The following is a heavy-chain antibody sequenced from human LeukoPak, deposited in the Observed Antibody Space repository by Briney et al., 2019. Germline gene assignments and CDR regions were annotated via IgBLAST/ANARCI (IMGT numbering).Heavy chain of an antibody. CDR2: IYYSGTT. V-gene: IGHV4-39*07. D-gene: IGHD5-18*01. Sequence: SETLSLTCTVSGGSISSSPYYWGWIRQPPGKGLEWIGSIYYSGTTHYSPSLESRVTISVDTSKNQFSLKLASVTAADTAIYYCAKGAGGFSYYNWFAPWGQGTLVTVSS. CDR1: GGSISSSPYY. J-gene: IGHJ5*02. CDR3: AKGAGGFSYYNWFAP.